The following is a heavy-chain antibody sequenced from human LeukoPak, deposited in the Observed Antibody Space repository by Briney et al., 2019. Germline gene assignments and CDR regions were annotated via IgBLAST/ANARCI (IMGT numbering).Heavy chain of an antibody. J-gene: IGHJ4*02. Sequence: GGSLRLSCAASGFTFSSYWMSWVRQAPGKGLEWVANIKQDGSEKYYVDSVKGRFTISRDNAKNSLYLQMNSLRTEDTAFYFCAKDIGCSGGTCYFPNYFDYWGQGTLVTVSS. CDR2: IKQDGSEK. CDR3: AKDIGCSGGTCYFPNYFDY. CDR1: GFTFSSYW. D-gene: IGHD2-15*01. V-gene: IGHV3-7*03.